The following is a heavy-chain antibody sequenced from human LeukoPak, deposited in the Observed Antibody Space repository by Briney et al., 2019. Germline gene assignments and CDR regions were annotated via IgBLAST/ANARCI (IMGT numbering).Heavy chain of an antibody. J-gene: IGHJ4*02. CDR2: IYYSGIT. CDR3: ARQSRVIRGVADY. V-gene: IGHV4-39*07. CDR1: GGSISSSSYY. Sequence: PSETLSLTCTVSGGSISSSSYYWGWIRQPPGKGLEWNGSIYYSGITYYNPSLKSRVTISVDTSKNQFSLKLSSVTAADTAVYYCARQSRVIRGVADYWGQGTLVTVSS. D-gene: IGHD3-10*01.